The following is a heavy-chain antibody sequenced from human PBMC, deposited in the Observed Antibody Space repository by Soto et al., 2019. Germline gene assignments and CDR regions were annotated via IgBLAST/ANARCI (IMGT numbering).Heavy chain of an antibody. Sequence: PGGSLRLSCAASGFTFSSYGMHWVRQAPGKGLEWVAVIWYDGSNKYYADSVKGRFTISRDNSKNTLYLQMNSLRAEDTAVYYCARDGSSSSWYRPYYYYYYMDVWGKGTTVTVS. CDR2: IWYDGSNK. CDR1: GFTFSSYG. J-gene: IGHJ6*03. CDR3: ARDGSSSSWYRPYYYYYYMDV. V-gene: IGHV3-33*01. D-gene: IGHD6-13*01.